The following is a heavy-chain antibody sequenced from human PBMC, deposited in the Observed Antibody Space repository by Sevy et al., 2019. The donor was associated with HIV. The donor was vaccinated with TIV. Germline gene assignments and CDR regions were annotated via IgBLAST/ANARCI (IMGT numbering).Heavy chain of an antibody. J-gene: IGHJ4*02. V-gene: IGHV3-7*01. CDR2: IKQDGSEK. Sequence: GGSLRLSCAASGFTFRRYWMIWVRQTPGKGLEWVANIKQDGSEKYYVDSVKGRFTISRDNAKSSLYLQMNSLRAEDTAVYYCARLRDDSSGFHLDYWGQGALVTVSS. D-gene: IGHD3-22*01. CDR1: GFTFRRYW. CDR3: ARLRDDSSGFHLDY.